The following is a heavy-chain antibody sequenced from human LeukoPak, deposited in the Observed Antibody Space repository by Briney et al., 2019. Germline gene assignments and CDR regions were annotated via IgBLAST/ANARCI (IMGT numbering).Heavy chain of an antibody. V-gene: IGHV3-13*01. D-gene: IGHD3-22*01. CDR3: ARATVTYYYDSSGLTPASAFDI. J-gene: IGHJ3*02. CDR1: GFTFSSYD. Sequence: GGSLRLSCVASGFTFSSYDMHWVRQATGKGLEWVSAIGTAGDTYYPGSVKGRFTISRENAKNSLYLQMNSLRAGDTAVYYCARATVTYYYDSSGLTPASAFDIWGQGTMVTVSS. CDR2: IGTAGDT.